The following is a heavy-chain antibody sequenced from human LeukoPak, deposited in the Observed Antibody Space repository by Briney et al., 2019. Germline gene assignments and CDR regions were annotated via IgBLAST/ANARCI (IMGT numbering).Heavy chain of an antibody. CDR2: IYYSGST. V-gene: IGHV4-59*01. CDR3: ARSYYGSSATIFGVVTTYYYYYMDV. CDR1: GGSISSYY. J-gene: IGHJ6*03. D-gene: IGHD3-3*01. Sequence: SETLSLTCTVSGGSISSYYWSWIRQPPGKGLEWIGYIYYSGSTNYNPSLKSRVTISVDTSKNQFSLKLSSVTAADTAVYYCARSYYGSSATIFGVVTTYYYYYMDVWGKGTTVTVSS.